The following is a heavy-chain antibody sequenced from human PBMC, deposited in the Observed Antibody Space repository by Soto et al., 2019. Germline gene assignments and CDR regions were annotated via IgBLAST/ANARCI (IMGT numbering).Heavy chain of an antibody. CDR2: ISGSGGGT. D-gene: IGHD6-6*01. V-gene: IGHV3-23*01. CDR1: GFTFNTSG. Sequence: PGGSLRLSCEASGFTFNTSGMHWVRQAPDKRLEWVAVISGSGGGTYYADSVKGRFTISRDKSKNTLYLQMNSLRVEDTAVFYCAKTAAARPNLYLDSWGQGTLVTVSS. J-gene: IGHJ4*02. CDR3: AKTAAARPNLYLDS.